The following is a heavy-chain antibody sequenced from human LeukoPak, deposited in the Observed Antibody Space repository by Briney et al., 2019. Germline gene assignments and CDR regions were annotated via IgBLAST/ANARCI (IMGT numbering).Heavy chain of an antibody. J-gene: IGHJ6*02. Sequence: PGRSLRLSCAASGFTFSSYGMHWVRQAPGKGLEWVAVISYDGSNKYYADSVKGRFTISRDNSKNTLYLQMNSLRAEDTAVYYCAKDSMEGFWSGYSVYYYYGMDVWGRGTTVTVSS. V-gene: IGHV3-30*18. CDR1: GFTFSSYG. D-gene: IGHD3-3*01. CDR3: AKDSMEGFWSGYSVYYYYGMDV. CDR2: ISYDGSNK.